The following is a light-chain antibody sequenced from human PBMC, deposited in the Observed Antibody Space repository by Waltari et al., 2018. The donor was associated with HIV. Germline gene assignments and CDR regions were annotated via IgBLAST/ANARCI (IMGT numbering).Light chain of an antibody. Sequence: DIQMSQSPSSLSASLGDRVIITCRASQPISTYVNWYQHKPGRAPQLLIYAASSLQIGVPSRFSGSGSGTDFTLTINSLQAEDFATYYCQQSYNRVTFGPGTRV. J-gene: IGKJ3*01. CDR1: QPISTY. V-gene: IGKV1-39*01. CDR3: QQSYNRVT. CDR2: AAS.